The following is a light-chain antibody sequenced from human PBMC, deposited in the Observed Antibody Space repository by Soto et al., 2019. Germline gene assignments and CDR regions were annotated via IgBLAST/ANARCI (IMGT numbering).Light chain of an antibody. Sequence: EIVMTQSPDTLSLSPGEGATLSCRVSQSIRSNLAWYQQRPGQAPRLLIYGASTRATGIPARFSGSGSGTEFTLTISSLQSEDFAVYYCQQYNNWPPDTFGQGTKVDIK. CDR1: QSIRSN. CDR2: GAS. J-gene: IGKJ1*01. CDR3: QQYNNWPPDT. V-gene: IGKV3-15*01.